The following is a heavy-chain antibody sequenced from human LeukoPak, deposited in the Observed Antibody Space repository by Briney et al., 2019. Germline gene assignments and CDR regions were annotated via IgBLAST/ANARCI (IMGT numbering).Heavy chain of an antibody. CDR3: ARDDWNDGNWFDP. D-gene: IGHD1-1*01. Sequence: GSLRLSCAASGFTFSSYEMNWVRQAPGKGLEWVSYISSSGSTIYYADSVKGRFTISRDNAKNSLCLQMNSLRAEDTAVYYCARDDWNDGNWFDPWGQGTLVTVSS. V-gene: IGHV3-48*03. CDR2: ISSSGSTI. CDR1: GFTFSSYE. J-gene: IGHJ5*02.